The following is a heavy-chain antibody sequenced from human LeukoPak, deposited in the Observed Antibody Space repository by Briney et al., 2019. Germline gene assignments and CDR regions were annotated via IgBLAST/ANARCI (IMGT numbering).Heavy chain of an antibody. CDR1: GFSFSNYA. Sequence: GGSLRLSCVSSGFSFSNYAMSWVRQAPGKGLEWVSAISGSGSSTYYADSVKGRFTISRDNSKNTLYLQMNSLRAEDTAVYYCAKPPSDTAVAGDYWGQGTLVTVSS. D-gene: IGHD6-19*01. CDR2: ISGSGSST. CDR3: AKPPSDTAVAGDY. J-gene: IGHJ4*02. V-gene: IGHV3-23*01.